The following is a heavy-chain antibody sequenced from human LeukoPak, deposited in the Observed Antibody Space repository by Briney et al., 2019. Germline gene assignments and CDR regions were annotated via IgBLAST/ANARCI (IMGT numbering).Heavy chain of an antibody. J-gene: IGHJ1*01. V-gene: IGHV1-18*01. CDR3: AREDYGGRTEYFQH. Sequence: VASVKVSCKASGYTFTSYGISWVRQAPGQGLEWMGWTSAYNGNTNYAQKLQGRVTMTTDTSTSTAYMELRSLRSDDTAVYYCAREDYGGRTEYFQHWGQGTLVTVSS. CDR2: TSAYNGNT. CDR1: GYTFTSYG. D-gene: IGHD4-23*01.